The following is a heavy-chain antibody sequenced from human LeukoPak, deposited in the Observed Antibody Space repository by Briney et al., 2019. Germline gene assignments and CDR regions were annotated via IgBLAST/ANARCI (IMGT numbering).Heavy chain of an antibody. Sequence: PSETLSLTCTVSGGSISSYYWGWIRQPPGKGLEWIGSIYYSGSTYYNPSLKSRVTISVDTSKNQFSLKLSSVTAADTAVYYCAGSPPYYYDSSGQLAFDIWGQGTMVTVSS. CDR2: IYYSGST. V-gene: IGHV4-39*07. CDR1: GGSISSYY. J-gene: IGHJ3*02. D-gene: IGHD3-22*01. CDR3: AGSPPYYYDSSGQLAFDI.